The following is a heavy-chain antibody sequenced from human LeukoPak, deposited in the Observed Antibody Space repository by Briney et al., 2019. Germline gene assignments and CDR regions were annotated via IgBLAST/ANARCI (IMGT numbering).Heavy chain of an antibody. CDR3: ASYKCSGGSCYLDY. CDR2: IIPIFGTA. D-gene: IGHD2-15*01. J-gene: IGHJ4*02. Sequence: VASVKVSCKASGGTFSSYAISWVRQAPGQGLEWMGRIIPIFGTANYAQKFQGRVTITTDGSTSTAYMELSSLRSEDTAVYYCASYKCSGGSCYLDYWGQGTLVTVSS. CDR1: GGTFSSYA. V-gene: IGHV1-69*05.